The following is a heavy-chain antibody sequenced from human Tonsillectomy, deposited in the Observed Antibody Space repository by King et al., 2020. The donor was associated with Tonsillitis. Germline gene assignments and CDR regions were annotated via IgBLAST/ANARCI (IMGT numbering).Heavy chain of an antibody. Sequence: QLVQSGAEVKKPGESLKISCKGSGYSFTSYWIGWVRQMPGKGLEWMGIIYPGDSDTRYSPSFQGQVTISADKSISTAYLQWSSLKASDTAMYYCARPDRPYCSSPSCRDYYYMDVWGKGTTVTVSS. CDR3: ARPDRPYCSSPSCRDYYYMDV. V-gene: IGHV5-51*03. CDR2: IYPGDSDT. D-gene: IGHD2-2*01. J-gene: IGHJ6*03. CDR1: GYSFTSYW.